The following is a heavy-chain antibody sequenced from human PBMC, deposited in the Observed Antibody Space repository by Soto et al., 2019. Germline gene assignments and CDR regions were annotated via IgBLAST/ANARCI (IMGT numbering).Heavy chain of an antibody. CDR3: ARDRGRDLKAFDI. V-gene: IGHV3-21*01. Sequence: EVQLVESGGGLVKPGGSLRLSCAASGFTFSSYSMNWVRQAPGKGLEWVSSISSSSSYIYYADSVKGRFTISRDNAKNSLHVRMNRLRAEDTAVYYWARDRGRDLKAFDIWGQGTMVTVSS. J-gene: IGHJ3*02. CDR1: GFTFSSYS. CDR2: ISSSSSYI. D-gene: IGHD3-10*01.